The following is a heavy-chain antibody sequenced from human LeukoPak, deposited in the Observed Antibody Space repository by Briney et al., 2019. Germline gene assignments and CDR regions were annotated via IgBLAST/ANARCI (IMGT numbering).Heavy chain of an antibody. CDR3: VRGRRGSYYAFES. V-gene: IGHV3-11*05. J-gene: IGHJ4*02. D-gene: IGHD3-16*01. CDR2: VMSGRGST. Sequence: GGSLRLSCAVSGFSVSDYPISWIRLSPGKGPEWISYVMSGRGSTNYADSVKGRFTISRDNAKNSVALQLDGLRADDTAVYFCVRGRRGSYYAFESWGQGTLVTVSS. CDR1: GFSVSDYP.